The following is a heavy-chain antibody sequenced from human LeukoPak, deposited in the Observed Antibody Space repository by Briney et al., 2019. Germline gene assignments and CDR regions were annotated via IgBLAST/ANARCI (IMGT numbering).Heavy chain of an antibody. Sequence: GGSLRLSCAASGFTFSSYAMSWVRQAPGKGLEWASAISGSGGSTYYADSVKGRFTISRDNSKNTLYLQMNSLRAEDTAVYYCAKGGSVGATPSDAFDTWGQGTMVTVSS. J-gene: IGHJ3*02. CDR2: ISGSGGST. CDR1: GFTFSSYA. V-gene: IGHV3-23*01. CDR3: AKGGSVGATPSDAFDT. D-gene: IGHD1-26*01.